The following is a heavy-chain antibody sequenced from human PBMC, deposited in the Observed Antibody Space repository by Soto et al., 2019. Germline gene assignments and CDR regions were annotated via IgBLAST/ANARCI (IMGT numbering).Heavy chain of an antibody. CDR3: ARDVRYCSGGSCYPAT. J-gene: IGHJ5*02. CDR2: IIPIFATA. CDR1: GGTFGTYA. Sequence: SVKVSFKASGGTFGTYAISWLRQAPGQGLEWMGGIIPIFATANYAQSLQGRVSITADKSTGTAYMELSSLRYEDTAVYFCARDVRYCSGGSCYPATWGQGTLVTVSS. D-gene: IGHD2-15*01. V-gene: IGHV1-69*06.